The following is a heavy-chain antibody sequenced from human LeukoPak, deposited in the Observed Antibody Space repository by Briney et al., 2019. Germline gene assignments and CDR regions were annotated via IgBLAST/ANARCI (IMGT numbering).Heavy chain of an antibody. CDR2: IIPIFGTA. CDR3: ARTQQLDYYFDY. Sequence: GASVTVSCKASGGTFSSYAISWVRQAPGQGLEWMGGIIPIFGTANYAQKFQGRVTITADESTSTAYMELSSLRSEDTAVYYCARTQQLDYYFDYWGQGTLVTVSS. D-gene: IGHD6-13*01. V-gene: IGHV1-69*13. J-gene: IGHJ4*02. CDR1: GGTFSSYA.